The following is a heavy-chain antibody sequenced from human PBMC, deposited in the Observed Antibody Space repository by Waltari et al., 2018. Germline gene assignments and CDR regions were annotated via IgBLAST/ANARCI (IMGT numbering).Heavy chain of an antibody. CDR3: ARVLTAHAAAVFDY. CDR2: IYYSGST. CDR1: GGSISSSSYY. V-gene: IGHV4-39*07. J-gene: IGHJ4*02. Sequence: QLQLQESGPGLVKPSETLSLTCTVSGGSISSSSYYWGWIRQPPGKGLEWIGSIYYSGSTSYNPSLKSRVTISVDTSKNQFSLKLSSVTAADTAVYYCARVLTAHAAAVFDYWGQGTLVTVSS. D-gene: IGHD6-13*01.